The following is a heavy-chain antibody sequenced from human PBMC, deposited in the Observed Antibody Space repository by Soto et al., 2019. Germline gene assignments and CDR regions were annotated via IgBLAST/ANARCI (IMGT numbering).Heavy chain of an antibody. CDR1: GGSISSYY. D-gene: IGHD3-3*01. CDR3: ARATIFYHYGMDV. Sequence: QVQLQESGPGLVKPSETLSLTCTVSGGSISSYYWSWIRQPPGKGLEWIGYIYYSGSTNYNPSLKSRVTISVDTSKNQFSLKLSSVTAADTAVYYCARATIFYHYGMDVWGQGTTVTVSS. J-gene: IGHJ6*02. V-gene: IGHV4-59*01. CDR2: IYYSGST.